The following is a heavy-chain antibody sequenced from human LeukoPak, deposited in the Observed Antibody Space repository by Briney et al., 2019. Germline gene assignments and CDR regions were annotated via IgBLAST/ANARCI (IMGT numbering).Heavy chain of an antibody. CDR3: AKDQFPLSNYDILTGYSSGFDY. V-gene: IGHV3-9*01. CDR2: ISWNSGSI. D-gene: IGHD3-9*01. CDR1: GFTFDDYA. Sequence: GRSLRLSCAASGFTFDDYAMHWVRQAPGKGLEWVSGISWNSGSIGYADSVKGRFTISRDNAKNSLYLQMNSLRAEDTALYYCAKDQFPLSNYDILTGYSSGFDYWGQGTLVTVSS. J-gene: IGHJ4*02.